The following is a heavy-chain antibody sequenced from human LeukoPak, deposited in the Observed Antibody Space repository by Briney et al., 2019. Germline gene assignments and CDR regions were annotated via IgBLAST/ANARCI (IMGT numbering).Heavy chain of an antibody. J-gene: IGHJ3*02. D-gene: IGHD3-10*01. V-gene: IGHV1-2*02. Sequence: VASVKVSCKASGYTFTGYYMHWVRQAPGQGLEWMGWINPNSGGTNYAQKFQGRVTMTRDTSISTAYMELSRLRSDDTAVYYCARDHHTLWFGELFLHDAFDIWGQGTMVTVSS. CDR3: ARDHHTLWFGELFLHDAFDI. CDR2: INPNSGGT. CDR1: GYTFTGYY.